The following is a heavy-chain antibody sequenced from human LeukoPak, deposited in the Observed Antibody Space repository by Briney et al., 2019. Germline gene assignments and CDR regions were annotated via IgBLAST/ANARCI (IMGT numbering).Heavy chain of an antibody. CDR2: INQSGDT. Sequence: SETLSLTCRDYGGSASNYYLSWIRQPPGKGLEWIGEINQSGDTNYNPSLTSRVTLSVETSKYQFSLRLTSVTAADTAVYYCARVTYDSGSYHGRFDPWGQGTLVTVSS. D-gene: IGHD3-10*01. CDR3: ARVTYDSGSYHGRFDP. CDR1: GGSASNYY. J-gene: IGHJ5*02. V-gene: IGHV4-34*01.